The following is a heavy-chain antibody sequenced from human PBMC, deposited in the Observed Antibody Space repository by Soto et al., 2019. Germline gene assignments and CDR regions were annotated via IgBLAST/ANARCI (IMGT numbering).Heavy chain of an antibody. CDR1: GGSISSGDYY. CDR3: ARFLVATIVGEGWCDP. Sequence: PSETLSLTCTVSGGSISSGDYYWSWIRQPPGKGLEWIGYIYYSGSTYYNPSLKSRVTISVDTSKNQFSLKLSSVTAADTAVYYCARFLVATIVGEGWCDPWGQGNRVTVSS. CDR2: IYYSGST. J-gene: IGHJ5*02. D-gene: IGHD5-12*01. V-gene: IGHV4-30-4*01.